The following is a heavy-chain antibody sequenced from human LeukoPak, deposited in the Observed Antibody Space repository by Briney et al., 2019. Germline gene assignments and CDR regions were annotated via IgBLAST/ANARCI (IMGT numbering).Heavy chain of an antibody. CDR2: IYYSGST. CDR3: ARASYSYDINGWVPFDY. V-gene: IGHV4-39*01. J-gene: IGHJ4*02. Sequence: SETLSLTCTVSGCSISSSSYYWGWLRQPPGKGLEWIGSIYYSGSTYYNPSLNSLFTISVDTSKNQFSLKLSSVTAADTAVYYCARASYSYDINGWVPFDYWGQGTLVTVSS. D-gene: IGHD3-22*01. CDR1: GCSISSSSYY.